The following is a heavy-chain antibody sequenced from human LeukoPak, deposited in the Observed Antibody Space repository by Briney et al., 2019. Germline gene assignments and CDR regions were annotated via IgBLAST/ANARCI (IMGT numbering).Heavy chain of an antibody. V-gene: IGHV4-34*01. J-gene: IGHJ6*03. CDR1: GGSFSGYY. CDR2: INHSGST. CDR3: ARRGCSNTSCSGDYYYYMDV. D-gene: IGHD2-2*01. Sequence: SETLSLTCAVYGGSFSGYYWSWIRQPPGKGLEWIGEINHSGSTNYNPSLKSRVTISVDTSKNQFSLKLSSVTAADTAVYYCARRGCSNTSCSGDYYYYMDVWGKGTTVTVSS.